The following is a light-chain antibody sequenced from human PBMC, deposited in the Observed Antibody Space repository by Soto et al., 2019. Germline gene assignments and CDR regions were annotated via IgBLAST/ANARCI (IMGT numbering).Light chain of an antibody. CDR2: GAS. J-gene: IGKJ1*01. CDR1: QSVNSNY. CDR3: QQYDSTPPT. Sequence: EIVLTQSPGTLSLSPGERATLSCRASQSVNSNYLAWYQRKPGQAPRLLLYGASNRATDIPYRFSASGSGTDLTLTITRLEAEDFSVYYCQQYDSTPPTFGQGTKVEVK. V-gene: IGKV3-20*01.